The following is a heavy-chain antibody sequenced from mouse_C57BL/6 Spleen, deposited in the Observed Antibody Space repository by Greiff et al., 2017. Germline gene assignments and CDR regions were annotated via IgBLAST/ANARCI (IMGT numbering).Heavy chain of an antibody. CDR2: ISSSGST. Sequence: VQLQQSGPALVKPSQTVSLTCTVTGYSITNGNHWWNWIRQVSGSKLEGIGYISSSGSTDSNPFLKSRISITRDTSKNQLFLQLNSVTTADITTYYCARGYSWYIDVWGTGTTVTVSS. CDR1: GYSITNGNHW. CDR3: ARGYSWYIDV. J-gene: IGHJ1*03. V-gene: IGHV3-4*01.